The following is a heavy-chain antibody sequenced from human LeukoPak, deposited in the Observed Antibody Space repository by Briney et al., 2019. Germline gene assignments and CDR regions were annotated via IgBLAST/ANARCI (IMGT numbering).Heavy chain of an antibody. J-gene: IGHJ6*03. CDR1: GYTFTSYA. D-gene: IGHD3-22*01. CDR3: ARAPRATMIARVWDMDV. V-gene: IGHV7-4-1*02. Sequence: GASVKVSCKASGYTFTSYAMNWVRQAPGQGLEWMGWINTNTGNPTYAQGFTGRFVFSFDTSVSTAYLQISSLQSEDAAVYYCARAPRATMIARVWDMDVWGKGTTVTVSS. CDR2: INTNTGNP.